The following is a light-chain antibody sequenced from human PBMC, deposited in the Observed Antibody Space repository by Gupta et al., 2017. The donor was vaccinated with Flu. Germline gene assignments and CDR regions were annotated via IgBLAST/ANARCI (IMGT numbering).Light chain of an antibody. J-gene: IGKJ4*01. V-gene: IGKV3-11*01. CDR3: LQRSNSLT. Sequence: GEAAPTSCTASQNVNRYLYWYQQRPGPAPRLLIYAASDRAAVIPAKFSGSGSATDFTLTISRLDPEDFAVYYFLQRSNSLTFGRGTMVEV. CDR2: AAS. CDR1: QNVNRY.